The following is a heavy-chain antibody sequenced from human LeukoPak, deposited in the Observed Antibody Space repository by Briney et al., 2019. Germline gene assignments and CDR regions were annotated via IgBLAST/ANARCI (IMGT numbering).Heavy chain of an antibody. CDR1: GLTFSSYA. D-gene: IGHD2-2*01. V-gene: IGHV3-23*01. CDR2: ISGSGGST. Sequence: GGSLRLSCAASGLTFSSYAMSWVRQAPGKGLEWVSAISGSGGSTYYADSVKGRFTISRDNSKNTLYLQMNSLRAEDTAVYYCAKPIRYCSSTSCQLAKYQLGFDHWGQGTLVTVSS. J-gene: IGHJ5*02. CDR3: AKPIRYCSSTSCQLAKYQLGFDH.